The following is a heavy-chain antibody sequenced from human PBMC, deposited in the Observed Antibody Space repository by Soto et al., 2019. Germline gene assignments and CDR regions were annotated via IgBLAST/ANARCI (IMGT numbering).Heavy chain of an antibody. Sequence: QVQLQQWGAGLLKPSETLSLTCAVYGGSFSGYYWSWIRQPPGKGLEWIGEINHSGSTNYNPSLKSRVTISVDTSKNQFSLKLSSVSAADTAVYYCARGEQVVAATGYGYWGQGTLVTVSS. D-gene: IGHD2-15*01. J-gene: IGHJ4*02. CDR2: INHSGST. CDR1: GGSFSGYY. CDR3: ARGEQVVAATGYGY. V-gene: IGHV4-34*01.